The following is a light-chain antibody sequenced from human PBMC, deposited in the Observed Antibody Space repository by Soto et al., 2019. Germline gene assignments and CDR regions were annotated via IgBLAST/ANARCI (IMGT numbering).Light chain of an antibody. Sequence: DVQMTQSPSSLSASVGDRVTLTCRASQAIRSALTWYQQKPGKAPKRLICAASSLQSGVPSRFSGSGSGTEFTLTISSLQAEDFATYYCLQHNSLPLTFGQGTKLEIK. V-gene: IGKV1-17*01. CDR2: AAS. CDR3: LQHNSLPLT. J-gene: IGKJ2*01. CDR1: QAIRSA.